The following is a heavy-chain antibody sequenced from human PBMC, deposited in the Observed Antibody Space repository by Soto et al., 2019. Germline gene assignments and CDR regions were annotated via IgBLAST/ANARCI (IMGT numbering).Heavy chain of an antibody. D-gene: IGHD6-13*01. CDR1: GFTFRSFT. J-gene: IGHJ5*02. CDR3: TRDASRDSSARGWFEP. V-gene: IGHV3-21*01. CDR2: ISSNSAYI. Sequence: GGSLRLSCAASGFTFRSFTMNWVRQAPGKGLEWVSTISSNSAYIYYTDALRGRFTISRDNAKNSLHLQMNSLRAEDTAVYYCTRDASRDSSARGWFEPWGPGTLVTVSS.